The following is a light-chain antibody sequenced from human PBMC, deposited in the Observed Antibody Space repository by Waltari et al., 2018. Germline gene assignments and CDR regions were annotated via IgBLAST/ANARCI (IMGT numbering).Light chain of an antibody. V-gene: IGKV1-39*01. CDR3: QQSYITPFT. Sequence: DIQMTQSPSSLSASVGDRVTITCRASQTIKKYLNWYQQKPGKAPKVVMYAASNLQSGVPTRFSGSGSGTDFTLTISSLQPEDFAMYYCQQSYITPFTFGQGTKVELQ. CDR2: AAS. CDR1: QTIKKY. J-gene: IGKJ2*01.